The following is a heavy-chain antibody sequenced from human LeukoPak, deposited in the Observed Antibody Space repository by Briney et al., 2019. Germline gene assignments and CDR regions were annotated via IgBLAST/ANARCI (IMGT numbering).Heavy chain of an antibody. CDR2: IYHSGST. V-gene: IGHV4-30-2*01. J-gene: IGHJ4*02. D-gene: IGHD3-10*01. CDR3: ARAVSITMVRGDYFDY. CDR1: GGSISSGGYY. Sequence: SQTLSLTCTVSGGSISSGGYYWSWIRQHPGKGLEWIGYIYHSGSTYYNPSLKSRVTISVDRSKNQFSLKLSSVTAADTAVYYCARAVSITMVRGDYFDYWGQGTLVTVSS.